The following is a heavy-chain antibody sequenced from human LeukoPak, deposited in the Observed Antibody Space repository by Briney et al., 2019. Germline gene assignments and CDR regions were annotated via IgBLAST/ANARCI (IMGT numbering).Heavy chain of an antibody. CDR1: GDSVSSNSAA. V-gene: IGHV6-1*01. CDR2: TYYRSKWYN. CDR3: ARDREGQNSAVVPLDY. D-gene: IGHD3-22*01. J-gene: IGHJ4*02. Sequence: SQTLSLTCAISGDSVSSNSAAWNWIRQSPSRGLEWLGRTYYRSKWYNDYAVSVKSRITVNPDTSKNQFSLQLNSVTPEDTAVYYCARDREGQNSAVVPLDYWGQGTLVTVSS.